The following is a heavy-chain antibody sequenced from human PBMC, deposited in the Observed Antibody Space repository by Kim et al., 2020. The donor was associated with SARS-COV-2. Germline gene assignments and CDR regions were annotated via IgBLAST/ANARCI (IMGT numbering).Heavy chain of an antibody. Sequence: GGSLRLSCAASGFTFSSYAMHWVRQAPGKGLEWVAVISYDGSNKYYADSVKGRFTISRDNSKNTLYLQMNSLRAEDTAVYYCARDGGDGSGSYPSDYWGQGTLVTVSS. CDR3: ARDGGDGSGSYPSDY. V-gene: IGHV3-30*04. CDR2: ISYDGSNK. CDR1: GFTFSSYA. J-gene: IGHJ4*02. D-gene: IGHD3-10*01.